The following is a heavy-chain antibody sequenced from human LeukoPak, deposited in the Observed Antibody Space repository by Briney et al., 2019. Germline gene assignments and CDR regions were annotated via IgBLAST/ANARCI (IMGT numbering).Heavy chain of an antibody. D-gene: IGHD6-6*01. J-gene: IGHJ4*02. CDR3: ARAPSGYSSSPPDY. CDR1: GGSISSGGYY. V-gene: IGHV4-31*03. CDR2: IYYSGST. Sequence: PSETLSLTCTVSGGSISSGGYYWSWIRQHPGKGLEWIGYIYYSGSTYYNPSLKSRVTISVDTSKNQFSLKLSSVTAADTAVYYCARAPSGYSSSPPDYWGQGTLVTVSS.